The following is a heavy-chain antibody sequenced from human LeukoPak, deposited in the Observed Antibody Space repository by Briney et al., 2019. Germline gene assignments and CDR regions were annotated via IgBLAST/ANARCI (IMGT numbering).Heavy chain of an antibody. D-gene: IGHD3-16*02. Sequence: ASVKVSCKASGYTFTSYDINWVRQATGQGLEWMGWMNPNSGNTGYAQKFQGRVTMTRNTSISTAYMELSSLRSEDTAVYYCARARTSPPTVNRPYYYYYYGMDVWGQGTTVTVSS. V-gene: IGHV1-8*01. J-gene: IGHJ6*02. CDR3: ARARTSPPTVNRPYYYYYYGMDV. CDR2: MNPNSGNT. CDR1: GYTFTSYD.